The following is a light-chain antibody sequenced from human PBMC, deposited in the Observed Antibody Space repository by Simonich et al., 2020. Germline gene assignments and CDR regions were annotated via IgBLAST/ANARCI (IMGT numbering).Light chain of an antibody. V-gene: IGKV1-5*03. CDR2: KAS. CDR3: QQYNSYWT. CDR1: QSISSW. Sequence: DIQMTQSPSTLSASVGDRVNITCRASQSISSWLAWYQLKPGKAPKLLIYKASSLESGVPSRFSGSGSGTEFTFTISSLQPDDFATYYCQQYNSYWTFGQGTKVEIK. J-gene: IGKJ1*01.